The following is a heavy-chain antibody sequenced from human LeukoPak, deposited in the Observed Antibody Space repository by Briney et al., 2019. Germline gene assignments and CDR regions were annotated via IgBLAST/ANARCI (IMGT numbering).Heavy chain of an antibody. Sequence: ASVTVSCTASGYTFTNYAISWVRQAPGQGLEWMGWISAYNGNTNYAQNLQGRVTMTTDTSTSTAYMELRSLRSDDTAVYYCARGTLNDFWSSTWGQGTLVTVSS. CDR1: GYTFTNYA. CDR3: ARGTLNDFWSST. J-gene: IGHJ5*02. D-gene: IGHD3-3*01. CDR2: ISAYNGNT. V-gene: IGHV1-18*01.